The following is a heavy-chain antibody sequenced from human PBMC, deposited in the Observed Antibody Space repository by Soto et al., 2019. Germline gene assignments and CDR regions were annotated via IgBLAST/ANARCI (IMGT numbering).Heavy chain of an antibody. CDR2: IKQDGTEK. CDR3: TRDQGITGTTGDFDY. Sequence: EVQLVESGGGLVQPGGSLRLSCAASGFTFSGHWMTWVRQAPGKGLEWVANIKQDGTEKHYVGSVRGRFTISRDNAKNSLYLQMDSLRAEDTAVYYCTRDQGITGTTGDFDYWGQGTLVTVSS. CDR1: GFTFSGHW. J-gene: IGHJ4*02. V-gene: IGHV3-7*05. D-gene: IGHD1-7*01.